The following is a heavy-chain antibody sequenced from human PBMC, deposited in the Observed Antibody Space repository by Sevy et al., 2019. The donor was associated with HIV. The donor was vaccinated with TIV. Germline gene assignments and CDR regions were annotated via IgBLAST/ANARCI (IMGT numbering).Heavy chain of an antibody. CDR1: GDSVSSNIAA. CDR2: TYYRSHRSKWFN. CDR3: VKSPPRRGLGSDTLDV. D-gene: IGHD3-10*01. Sequence: KQSQTLSLTCAISGDSVSSNIAAWNWIRQSPSRGLEWLGRTYYRSHRSKWFNDYAVSVKSRINISPDKCRNQYFLQLTSVTPEDAAVYYCVKSPPRRGLGSDTLDVWAQGTMVTVSS. V-gene: IGHV6-1*01. J-gene: IGHJ3*01.